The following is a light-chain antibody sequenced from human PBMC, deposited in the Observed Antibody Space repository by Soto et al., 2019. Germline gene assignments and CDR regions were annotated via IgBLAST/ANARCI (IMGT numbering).Light chain of an antibody. Sequence: QSALTQPASVSGSPGQSITISCTGTSSDVGGYNYVSWFQHHPGKAPKLMIYEVSNRPSGVSNRFSASKSANTASLTISGLQAEDEADYYCSSYTSSNTLVVFGGGTKLTVL. CDR3: SSYTSSNTLVV. V-gene: IGLV2-14*01. CDR2: EVS. CDR1: SSDVGGYNY. J-gene: IGLJ2*01.